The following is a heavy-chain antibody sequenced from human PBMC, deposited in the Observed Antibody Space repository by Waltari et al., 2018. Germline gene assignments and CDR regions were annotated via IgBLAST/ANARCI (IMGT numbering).Heavy chain of an antibody. CDR2: IIPIFGTA. CDR3: ARSRWGGTAWGGYYYYYGMDV. CDR1: GGTFSSYA. V-gene: IGHV1-69*01. J-gene: IGHJ6*02. D-gene: IGHD1-26*01. Sequence: QVQLVQSGAEVKKPGSSVKVSCKASGGTFSSYAISWVRQAPGQGLAWMGGIIPIFGTANYAQKFQGRVTITADESTSTAYMELSSLRSEDTAVYYCARSRWGGTAWGGYYYYYGMDVWGQGTTVTVSS.